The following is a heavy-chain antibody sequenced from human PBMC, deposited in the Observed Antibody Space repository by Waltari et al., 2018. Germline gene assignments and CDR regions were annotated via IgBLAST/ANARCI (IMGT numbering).Heavy chain of an antibody. D-gene: IGHD6-19*01. Sequence: EVQLLESGGGLVQPGGSLRLSCAASGFTFSSHAMNWVRQAPGKGLEWVSSRSGSGDSTYYADSVKGRYTIARDNSKNTLYLQMNSLRAEDTALYYCVKGAGDHNGHPWSYNWFDPWGQGTLVTVSS. CDR1: GFTFSSHA. J-gene: IGHJ5*02. CDR3: VKGAGDHNGHPWSYNWFDP. CDR2: RSGSGDST. V-gene: IGHV3-23*01.